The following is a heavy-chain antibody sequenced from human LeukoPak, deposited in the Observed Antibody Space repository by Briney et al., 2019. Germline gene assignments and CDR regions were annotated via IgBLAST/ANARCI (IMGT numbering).Heavy chain of an antibody. V-gene: IGHV3-21*01. CDR3: ARGASEYYYDSSGSELGY. Sequence: GGSLRLSCAASGFTFSNYSMNWVRQAPGKGLEWVSSFTSRTGTIYYADSVKGRFTISRDNAKNSLYLQMNSLRAEDSAVYYCARGASEYYYDSSGSELGYWGQGTLVTVSS. J-gene: IGHJ4*02. CDR2: FTSRTGTI. D-gene: IGHD3-22*01. CDR1: GFTFSNYS.